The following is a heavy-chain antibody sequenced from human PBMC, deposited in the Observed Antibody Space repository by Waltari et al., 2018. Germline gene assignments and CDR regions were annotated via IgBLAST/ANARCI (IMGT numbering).Heavy chain of an antibody. CDR2: VSWSGATV. CDR1: GFDFYDYA. CDR3: AASRGVYWYFDF. V-gene: IGHV3-9*01. J-gene: IGHJ2*01. Sequence: EVQLVESGGGLVQTGRSLRLSCAASGFDFYDYAMHWVRQVPGKGLEWVSVVSWSGATVRYAYSVNGRFAISRDNAKNSLYRQMNSLRVEDTAFYYCAASRGVYWYFDFWGRGTLVSVSS. D-gene: IGHD3-16*01.